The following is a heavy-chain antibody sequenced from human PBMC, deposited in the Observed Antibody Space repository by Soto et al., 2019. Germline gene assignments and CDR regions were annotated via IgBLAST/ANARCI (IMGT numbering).Heavy chain of an antibody. D-gene: IGHD3-10*01. CDR1: GYTFTSYY. J-gene: IGHJ6*02. V-gene: IGHV1-8*01. Sequence: ASVNVSCKSSGYTFTSYYMNWVRQATGQGLECMGWMNPNSGNTGYAQKFQGRVTMTRNTSISTAYMELSSLRSEDTAVYYCARGRITMVRGVIRYYYYYGMDVWGQGTTVTFSS. CDR2: MNPNSGNT. CDR3: ARGRITMVRGVIRYYYYYGMDV.